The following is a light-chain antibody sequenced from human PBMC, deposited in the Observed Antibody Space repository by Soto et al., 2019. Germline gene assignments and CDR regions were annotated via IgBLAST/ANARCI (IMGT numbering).Light chain of an antibody. CDR1: TGTVTSGHY. Sequence: QAVVTQEPSLTVSPGETVTLTCGSSTGTVTSGHYPYLFQQRPGQAPTKLIYDTNNKYSWTPDRFSGSLLGGKAALTLSGAQPEDEGDAYVLLFYSGNRRVFGNGTKVTVL. CDR3: LLFYSGNRRV. CDR2: DTN. V-gene: IGLV7-46*01. J-gene: IGLJ1*01.